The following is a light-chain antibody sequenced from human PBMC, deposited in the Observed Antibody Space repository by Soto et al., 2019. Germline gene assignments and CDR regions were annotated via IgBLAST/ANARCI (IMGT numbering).Light chain of an antibody. Sequence: DIQLTQSPSFLSASVVDRVTISCRASQDISNFLAWFQQKPGRAPKILIYAVFTLQSGVPSRFSGSGAGAEFTLTISSLQPEDFATYYCQQLESYPLTFGGGTKVDIK. CDR2: AVF. J-gene: IGKJ4*01. CDR3: QQLESYPLT. CDR1: QDISNF. V-gene: IGKV1-9*01.